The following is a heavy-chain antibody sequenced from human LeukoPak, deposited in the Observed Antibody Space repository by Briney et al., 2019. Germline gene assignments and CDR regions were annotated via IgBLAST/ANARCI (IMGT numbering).Heavy chain of an antibody. CDR2: IYYSGST. J-gene: IGHJ6*03. CDR1: GGSISSYY. CDR3: ARGGGGIAVDLYYHYYMDV. V-gene: IGHV4-59*12. Sequence: PSETLSLTCTVSGGSISSYYWSWIRQPPGKGLEWIGYIYYSGSTNYNPSLKSRVTISVDTSKNQFSLKLSSVTAADTAVYYCARGGGGIAVDLYYHYYMDVWGKGTTVTVSS. D-gene: IGHD6-19*01.